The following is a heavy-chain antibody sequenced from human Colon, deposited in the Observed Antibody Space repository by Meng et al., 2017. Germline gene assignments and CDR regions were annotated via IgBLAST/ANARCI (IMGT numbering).Heavy chain of an antibody. CDR2: TYYRSKYYN. CDR1: GDSVSSNTAA. D-gene: IGHD3-10*02. J-gene: IGHJ4*02. V-gene: IGHV6-1*01. Sequence: QVQLQQSGPGLVTPSHTLALTWSISGDSVSSNTAAWNWIRQSPSRGLEWLGRTYYRSKYYNDYALSVKSRITINPDTSKNQFSLQLNSVTPEDTAIYYCARDWGDVRGGFDFWGQGTLVTVSS. CDR3: ARDWGDVRGGFDF.